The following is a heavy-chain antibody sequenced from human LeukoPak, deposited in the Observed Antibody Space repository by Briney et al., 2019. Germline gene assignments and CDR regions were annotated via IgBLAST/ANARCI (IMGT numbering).Heavy chain of an antibody. CDR2: ISASGGST. J-gene: IGHJ3*02. D-gene: IGHD3-22*01. Sequence: GGSLRLSCAASGFTFSSYAMSWVRQAPGKGLEWVSSISASGGSTYYADSVKGRFTISRGNSKNTLYLQMNSLRAEDTAVYYCARSSGYYYHQSDAFDIWGQGTMVTVSS. CDR1: GFTFSSYA. CDR3: ARSSGYYYHQSDAFDI. V-gene: IGHV3-23*01.